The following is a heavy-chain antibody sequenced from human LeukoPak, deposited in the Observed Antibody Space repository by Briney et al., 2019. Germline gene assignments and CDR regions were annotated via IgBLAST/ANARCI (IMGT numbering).Heavy chain of an antibody. V-gene: IGHV1-18*01. D-gene: IGHD3-22*01. CDR2: ISAYNGNT. CDR3: ASTIGYYYDSSGSTDAFDI. CDR1: GYTFTSYG. J-gene: IGHJ3*02. Sequence: ASVKVSCKASGYTFTSYGISWVRQAPGQGLEWMGCISAYNGNTNYAQKLQGRVTMTTDTSTSTAYMELRSLRSDDTAVYYCASTIGYYYDSSGSTDAFDIWGQGTMVTVSS.